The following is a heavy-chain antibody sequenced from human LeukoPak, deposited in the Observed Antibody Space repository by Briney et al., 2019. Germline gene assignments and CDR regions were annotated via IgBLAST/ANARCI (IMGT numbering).Heavy chain of an antibody. V-gene: IGHV4-30-2*01. D-gene: IGHD2-15*01. Sequence: PSQTLSLTCTVSGGSISSGGYSWSWIRQPPGKGLEWIGYIYHSGSTYYNPSLKSRVTISVDRSKNQFSLKLSSVTAADTAVYYCAQLNCSGGSCYFDYWGQGTLVTVSS. CDR1: GGSISSGGYS. J-gene: IGHJ4*02. CDR2: IYHSGST. CDR3: AQLNCSGGSCYFDY.